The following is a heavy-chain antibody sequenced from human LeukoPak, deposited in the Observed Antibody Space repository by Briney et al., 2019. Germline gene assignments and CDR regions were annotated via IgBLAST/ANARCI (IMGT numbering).Heavy chain of an antibody. J-gene: IGHJ4*02. CDR2: ISGYNGNT. Sequence: ASVKVSCKASGYTFASYGISWVRQAPGQGLEWMGWISGYNGNTNYAQNLQGRVTMTEDTSTDTAYMELSSLRSEDTAVYYCATGRFGYGGVDYWGQGTLVTVSS. D-gene: IGHD5-12*01. CDR1: GYTFASYG. V-gene: IGHV1-18*01. CDR3: ATGRFGYGGVDY.